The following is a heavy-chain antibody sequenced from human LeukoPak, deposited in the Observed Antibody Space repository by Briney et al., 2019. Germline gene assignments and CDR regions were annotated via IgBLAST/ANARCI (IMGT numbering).Heavy chain of an antibody. CDR3: ARSVAAAYSTNWFDP. CDR1: GGTFSSYA. CDR2: IIPIFGTA. V-gene: IGHV1-69*13. D-gene: IGHD6-13*01. Sequence: SVKVSCKASGGTFSSYAISWVRQAPGQGLEWMGGIIPIFGTANYAQKFQGRVTITADESTSTACMELSSLRSEDTAVYYCARSVAAAYSTNWFDPWGQGTLVTVSS. J-gene: IGHJ5*02.